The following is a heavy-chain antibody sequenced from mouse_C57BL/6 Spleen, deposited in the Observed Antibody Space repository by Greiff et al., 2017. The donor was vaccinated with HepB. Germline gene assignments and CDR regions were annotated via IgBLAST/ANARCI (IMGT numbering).Heavy chain of an antibody. CDR1: GFNIKDYY. CDR3: ALYDYGRVWFAY. Sequence: EVKLQESGAELVKPGASVKLSCTASGFNIKDYYMHWVKQRTEQGLEWIGRIDPEDGETKYAPKFQGKATITADTSSNTAYLQLSSLTSEDTAVYYCALYDYGRVWFAYWGQGTLVTVSA. J-gene: IGHJ3*01. D-gene: IGHD2-4*01. CDR2: IDPEDGET. V-gene: IGHV14-2*01.